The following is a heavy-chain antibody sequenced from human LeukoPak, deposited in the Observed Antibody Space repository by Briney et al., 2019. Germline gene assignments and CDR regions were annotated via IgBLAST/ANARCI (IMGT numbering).Heavy chain of an antibody. CDR2: MYHSGST. Sequence: PSETLSLICTVSGGSISSYYWSWIRQPPGKGLEWIGYMYHSGSTNYNPSLKSRVTISVDTSKNQFSLKVSSVTAADTGVYYCARGGAVQSLASYWGQGILVTVSS. J-gene: IGHJ4*02. V-gene: IGHV4-59*01. D-gene: IGHD6-19*01. CDR1: GGSISSYY. CDR3: ARGGAVQSLASY.